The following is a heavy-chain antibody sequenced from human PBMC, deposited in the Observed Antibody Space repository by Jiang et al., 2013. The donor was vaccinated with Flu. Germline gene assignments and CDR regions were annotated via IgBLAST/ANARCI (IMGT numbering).Heavy chain of an antibody. CDR3: ARVVLAMIVPYYFDY. CDR1: GGSISSSSYY. J-gene: IGHJ4*02. D-gene: IGHD3-22*01. V-gene: IGHV4-39*07. CDR2: IYHSGST. Sequence: PGLVKPSETLSLTCTVSGGSISSSSYYWGWIRQPPGKGLEWIGSIYHSGSTYYNPSLKSRVTISVDTSKNQFSLKLSSVTAADTAVYYCARVVLAMIVPYYFDYWGQGTLVTVSS.